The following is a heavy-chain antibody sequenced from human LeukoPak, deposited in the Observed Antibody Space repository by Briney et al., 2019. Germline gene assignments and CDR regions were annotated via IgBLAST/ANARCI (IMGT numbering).Heavy chain of an antibody. Sequence: EASVKVSCKASGYTFTSYAMHWVRQAPGQRLEWMGWINAGNGNTKYSQKFQGRVTITRDTSASTAYMELSSLRSEDTAVYYCAREGRMRATSFFDYWGQGTPVTVSS. CDR3: AREGRMRATSFFDY. D-gene: IGHD5-12*01. CDR2: INAGNGNT. CDR1: GYTFTSYA. V-gene: IGHV1-3*01. J-gene: IGHJ4*02.